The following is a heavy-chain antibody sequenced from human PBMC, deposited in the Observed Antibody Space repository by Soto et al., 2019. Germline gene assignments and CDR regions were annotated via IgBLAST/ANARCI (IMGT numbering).Heavy chain of an antibody. J-gene: IGHJ4*02. V-gene: IGHV3-74*01. CDR1: GFTFRSHR. D-gene: IGHD4-17*01. CDR2: IDTDGGGT. Sequence: EVQLVESGGGLVQPGGSLRVSCAASGFTFRSHRIHWVRQAPGKGLEWVSRIDTDGGGTSYADSVKGRFTISTDNAETTVYLQMNGLRGEDTAVYYCATVFDVWGQGTLVTVSS. CDR3: ATVFDV.